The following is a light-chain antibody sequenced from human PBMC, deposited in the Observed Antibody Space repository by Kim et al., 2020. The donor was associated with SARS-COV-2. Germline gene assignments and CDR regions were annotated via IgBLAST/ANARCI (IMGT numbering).Light chain of an antibody. CDR2: DAS. CDR3: QQYNSYSPT. V-gene: IGKV1-5*01. CDR1: QSISSW. Sequence: SASVGDRVTITGRASQSISSWLAWYQQKPGKAPKLLIYDASSLESGVPSRFSGSGSGTEFTLTISSLQPDDFATYYCQQYNSYSPTFGQGTKLEIK. J-gene: IGKJ2*01.